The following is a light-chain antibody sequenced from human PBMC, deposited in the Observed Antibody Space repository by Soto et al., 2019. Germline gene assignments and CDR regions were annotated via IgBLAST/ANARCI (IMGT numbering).Light chain of an antibody. Sequence: DIQITQSPSAMSASVGYRVTVSCRASQGINNHLVWFQQRPGQVPKRLIFATYNLQSGVPSRFSGSGSGTEFTLTISGLQPEDFAVYYCLQHNSYPITLGQGTRLEI. J-gene: IGKJ5*01. V-gene: IGKV1-17*03. CDR3: LQHNSYPIT. CDR2: ATY. CDR1: QGINNH.